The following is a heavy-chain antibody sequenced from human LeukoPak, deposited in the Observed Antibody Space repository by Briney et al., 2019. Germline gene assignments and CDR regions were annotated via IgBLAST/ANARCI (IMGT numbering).Heavy chain of an antibody. J-gene: IGHJ4*02. Sequence: GGSLRLSCAASGFSFSDYEMNWVRQAPGKGLEWLSHIDISGNTIPYADSVEGRFTISRDNAKNSVYLQMNNLRVEDMAVLYCAKDWNWAIDYWGQGTLVSVSS. CDR3: AKDWNWAIDY. CDR1: GFSFSDYE. CDR2: IDISGNTI. V-gene: IGHV3-48*03. D-gene: IGHD1-7*01.